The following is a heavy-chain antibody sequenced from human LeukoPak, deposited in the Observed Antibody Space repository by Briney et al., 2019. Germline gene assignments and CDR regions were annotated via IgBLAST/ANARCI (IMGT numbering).Heavy chain of an antibody. Sequence: RPGGSLRLSCAASGFTFSSYWMNWVRQAPGKGLEWVANIKEDGSETHYVDSVKGRFTISRDNVKNSLYLQMNSLRDEDTAVYYCARPLRVDTPYNCMGVWGKGTTVTVSS. CDR1: GFTFSSYW. V-gene: IGHV3-7*01. CDR3: ARPLRVDTPYNCMGV. D-gene: IGHD2-2*01. CDR2: IKEDGSET. J-gene: IGHJ6*03.